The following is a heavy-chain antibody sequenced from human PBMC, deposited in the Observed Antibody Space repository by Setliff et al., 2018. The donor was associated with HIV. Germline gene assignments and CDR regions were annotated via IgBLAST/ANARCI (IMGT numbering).Heavy chain of an antibody. V-gene: IGHV4-4*08. CDR3: ARMSCSDQTCYFFDF. Sequence: PSETLSLTCTVSGGSISSYYWSWIRQPPGKGLEWIGYIYTSGSTNYNPSLKSRVTISVDTSKNQFSLKLSSVTAADTAVYYCARMSCSDQTCYFFDFWGQGALVTVS. CDR1: GGSISSYY. J-gene: IGHJ4*02. CDR2: IYTSGST. D-gene: IGHD3-10*01.